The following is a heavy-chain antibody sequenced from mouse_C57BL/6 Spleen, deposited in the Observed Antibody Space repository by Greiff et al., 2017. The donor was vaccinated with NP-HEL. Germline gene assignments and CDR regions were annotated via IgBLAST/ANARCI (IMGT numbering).Heavy chain of an antibody. J-gene: IGHJ4*01. CDR1: GFTFSSYA. V-gene: IGHV5-4*01. Sequence: EVKLMESGGDLVKPGGSLKLSCAASGFTFSSYAMSWVRQTPEKRLEWVATISDGGSYTYYPDNVKGRFTISRDNAKNNLYLQMSHLKSEDTAMYYCAREWRLRPYYAMDYWGQGTSVTVSS. CDR3: AREWRLRPYYAMDY. D-gene: IGHD2-4*01. CDR2: ISDGGSYT.